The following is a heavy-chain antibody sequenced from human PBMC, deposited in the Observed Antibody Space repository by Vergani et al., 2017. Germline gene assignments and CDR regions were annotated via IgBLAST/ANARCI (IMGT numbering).Heavy chain of an antibody. V-gene: IGHV4-4*07. CDR2: LCPSGST. CDR3: ATGAGPFDI. J-gene: IGHJ4*02. D-gene: IGHD7-27*01. Sequence: QVQMQESGPGLVKTSETLSLTCSASGAPISYCCWGWLRQPAGKGLEWIGRLCPSGSTNYKPSLKSRVTMSIDTSKTQFSLKLTSVTAADTAVYYCATGAGPFDIWGQGTLVTVSS. CDR1: GAPISYCC.